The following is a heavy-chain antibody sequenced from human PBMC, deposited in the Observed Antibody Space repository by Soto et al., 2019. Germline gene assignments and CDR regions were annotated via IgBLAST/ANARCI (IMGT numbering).Heavy chain of an antibody. V-gene: IGHV1-18*01. CDR1: GYSFHNSG. D-gene: IGHD1-1*01. J-gene: IGHJ5*01. CDR2: ISVFNGYA. Sequence: QVQLVQSGPELKKPGASVKVSCKTFGYSFHNSGISWVRQAPGQGLVWMGWISVFNGYAHYAQKFQGRVIMTADTFTNTAYMELRGLRSDDTAMYYCSKNGTTWFASWGQGSPVTVSS. CDR3: SKNGTTWFAS.